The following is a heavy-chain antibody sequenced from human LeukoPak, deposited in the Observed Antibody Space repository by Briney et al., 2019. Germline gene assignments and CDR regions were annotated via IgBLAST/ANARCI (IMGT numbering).Heavy chain of an antibody. Sequence: SETLSLTCAVYGGSFSGYYWSWIRQPPGKGLEWIGEINHSGSTNYNPSLKSRVTISVDTSKNQFSLKLSSVTAADTAVYYCAREFSDIVVVVAATSAWFDPWGQGTLVTVSS. CDR1: GGSFSGYY. CDR2: INHSGST. J-gene: IGHJ5*02. V-gene: IGHV4-34*01. CDR3: AREFSDIVVVVAATSAWFDP. D-gene: IGHD2-15*01.